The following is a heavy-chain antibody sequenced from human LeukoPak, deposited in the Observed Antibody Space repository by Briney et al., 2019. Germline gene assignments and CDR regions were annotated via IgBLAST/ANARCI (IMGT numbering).Heavy chain of an antibody. Sequence: AVXXXXXXNKYYADSVKGRFTISRDDSKNTLYLQMNSLRAEDTAVYYCAKDPSGPYSSSWYGSPPTFDYWGQGTLVTVSS. D-gene: IGHD6-13*01. CDR2: XXXXXXNK. J-gene: IGHJ4*02. CDR3: AKDPSGPYSSSWYGSPPTFDY. V-gene: IGHV3-30*18.